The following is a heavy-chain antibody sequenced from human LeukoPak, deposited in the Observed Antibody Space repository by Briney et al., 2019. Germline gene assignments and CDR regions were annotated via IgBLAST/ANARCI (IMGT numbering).Heavy chain of an antibody. D-gene: IGHD3-22*01. Sequence: PSETLSLTCAVYGGSFSGYYWSWIRQPPGKGLEWIGEINHSGSTNYNPSLKSRVTISVDTSKNQFSLKLSSVTAADTAVYYCASLYYYDNSGYYLGSRHFHHWGQGTLVTVSS. V-gene: IGHV4-34*01. J-gene: IGHJ1*01. CDR3: ASLYYYDNSGYYLGSRHFHH. CDR2: INHSGST. CDR1: GGSFSGYY.